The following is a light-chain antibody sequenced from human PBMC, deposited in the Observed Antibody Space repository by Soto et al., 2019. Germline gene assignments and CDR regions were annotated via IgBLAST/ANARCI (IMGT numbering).Light chain of an antibody. Sequence: DIQMTQSPSSLSASVGDRVTITCRASQSINTFLNWYQQKPGRAPNLLIYTASRLQSGVPSRFSGSGSGTDFTLTXXXXXXXDFAIYYCQQXXXXXLAFGP. CDR1: QSINTF. CDR3: QQXXXXXLA. J-gene: IGKJ3*01. CDR2: TAS. V-gene: IGKV1-39*01.